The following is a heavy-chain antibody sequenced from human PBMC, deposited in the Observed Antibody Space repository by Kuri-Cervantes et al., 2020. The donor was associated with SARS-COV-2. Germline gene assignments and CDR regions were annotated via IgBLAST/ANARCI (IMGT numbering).Heavy chain of an antibody. V-gene: IGHV3-48*04. CDR3: ARDLRLGKSLDY. D-gene: IGHD7-27*01. Sequence: GESLKISCTASGFNYLNYAMHWVRQAPGKGLEWVSYISSSGSTIYYADSVKGRFTISRDNARNSLYLQMNSLRAEDTAVYYCARDLRLGKSLDYWGQGTLVTVSS. J-gene: IGHJ4*02. CDR1: GFNYLNYA. CDR2: ISSSGSTI.